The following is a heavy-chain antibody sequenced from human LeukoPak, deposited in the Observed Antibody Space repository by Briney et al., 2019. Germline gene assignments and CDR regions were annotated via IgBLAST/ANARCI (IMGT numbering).Heavy chain of an antibody. V-gene: IGHV4-34*01. J-gene: IGHJ6*03. CDR3: VRVINRGSGYSRAGYYYMDV. CDR1: GGSFSGYY. CDR2: INHSGST. Sequence: SETLSLTCAVYGGSFSGYYWRWIRQPPGKGLEWIGEINHSGSTNYNPSLKSRVTISVDTSKNQFSLKLSSVTAADTAVYYCVRVINRGSGYSRAGYYYMDVWGKGTTVTISS. D-gene: IGHD3-3*01.